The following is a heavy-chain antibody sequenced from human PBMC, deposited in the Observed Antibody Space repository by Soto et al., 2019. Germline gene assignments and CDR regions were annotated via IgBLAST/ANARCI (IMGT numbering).Heavy chain of an antibody. D-gene: IGHD2-15*01. CDR2: LSWNGGDT. V-gene: IGHV3-9*01. CDR3: AKDFRSSIGGGLDS. J-gene: IGHJ4*02. Sequence: GGSLRLSCVASGFTFDDYAMHWVRQAPGKGLEWVSGLSWNGGDTGYVDSVKGRFTISRDNAKNSPYLQMDDLRPEDTALYFCAKDFRSSIGGGLDSWGQGTQVTVSS. CDR1: GFTFDDYA.